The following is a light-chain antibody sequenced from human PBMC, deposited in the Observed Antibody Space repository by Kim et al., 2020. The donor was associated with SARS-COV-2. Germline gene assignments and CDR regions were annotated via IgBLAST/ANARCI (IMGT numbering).Light chain of an antibody. V-gene: IGKV3-11*01. CDR2: DAS. J-gene: IGKJ5*01. Sequence: LAPGERATLSCRASQSVTGELAWYQQKPGQPPRLLIYDASDRATGIPARFSGSGSGTDFTLTISSLEPGDTAVYYCQQRSRWPITFGQGTRLEIK. CDR3: QQRSRWPIT. CDR1: QSVTGE.